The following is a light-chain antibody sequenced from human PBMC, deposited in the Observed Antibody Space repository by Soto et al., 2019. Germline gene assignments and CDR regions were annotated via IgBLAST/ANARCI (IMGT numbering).Light chain of an antibody. J-gene: IGKJ1*01. CDR2: GAS. CDR1: QSVAANY. CDR3: QQYSSSPWT. Sequence: EIVLTQSPGTLSLSPGDRATLSCRASQSVAANYSAWFQQKPGQAPRLLIYGASNRATGIPDRFSGSGSGTDFTLTISRLDPEDFAVYYCQQYSSSPWTFGRGTKVEI. V-gene: IGKV3-20*01.